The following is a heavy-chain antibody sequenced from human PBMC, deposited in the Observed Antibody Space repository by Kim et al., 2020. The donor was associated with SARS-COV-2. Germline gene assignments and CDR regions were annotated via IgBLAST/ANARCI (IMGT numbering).Heavy chain of an antibody. V-gene: IGHV1-46*01. Sequence: QKFQGRVTMTRDTSTSTVYMELSSLRSEDTAVYYCARDDSSSANDYYFDYWGQGTLVTVSS. CDR3: ARDDSSSANDYYFDY. J-gene: IGHJ4*02. D-gene: IGHD6-6*01.